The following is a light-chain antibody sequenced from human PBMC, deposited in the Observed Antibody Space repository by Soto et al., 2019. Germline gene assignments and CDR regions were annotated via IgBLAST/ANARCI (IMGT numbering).Light chain of an antibody. J-gene: IGKJ1*01. CDR3: QQYYSYPRT. CDR2: AAS. CDR1: QGISSY. V-gene: IGKV1-8*01. Sequence: AIRMTQSPSSFSASTGDRVTITCRASQGISSYLAWYQQKPGKAPKLLIYAASTLQSGVPSRFSGCGSGTDFTLTISCLQSEDLATYYCQQYYSYPRTFGQGTKVEIK.